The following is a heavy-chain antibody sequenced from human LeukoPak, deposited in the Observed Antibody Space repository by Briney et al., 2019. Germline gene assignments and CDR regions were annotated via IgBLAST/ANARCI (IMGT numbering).Heavy chain of an antibody. CDR1: GYSISSGYY. J-gene: IGHJ4*02. CDR3: ARDIAAGRTPFYY. D-gene: IGHD6-6*01. CDR2: IYHSGST. V-gene: IGHV4-38-2*02. Sequence: SETLSLTCAVSGYSISSGYYWGWIRQPPGKGLEWIGSIYHSGSTYYNPSLKSRVTISVDTSKNQFSLKLSSVTAADTAVYYCARDIAAGRTPFYYWGQGTLVTVSS.